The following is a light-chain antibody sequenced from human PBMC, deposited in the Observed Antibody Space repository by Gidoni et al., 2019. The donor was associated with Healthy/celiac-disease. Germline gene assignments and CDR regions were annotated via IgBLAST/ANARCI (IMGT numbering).Light chain of an antibody. CDR2: GAS. CDR3: QQYNNWSYT. Sequence: EIVMTQSSATLSVSPGERATLSCRASQSVSSNLAWYQQKPGQAPRLLIYGASTRATGIPARFSGSGSGTEFTLTISSLQSEDFAVYCCQQYNNWSYTFGQGTKLEIK. V-gene: IGKV3-15*01. CDR1: QSVSSN. J-gene: IGKJ2*01.